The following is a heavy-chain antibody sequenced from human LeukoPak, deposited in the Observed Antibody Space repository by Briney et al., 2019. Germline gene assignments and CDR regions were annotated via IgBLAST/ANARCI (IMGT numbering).Heavy chain of an antibody. CDR3: ARVLPSVAAAGRGKYYYYYYMDV. CDR1: GGSISSGSYY. CDR2: IYTSGST. D-gene: IGHD6-13*01. J-gene: IGHJ6*03. Sequence: SETLSLTCTVSGGSISSGSYYWSWIRQPAGKGLEWIGRIYTSGSTSYNPSLKSRVTISVDTSKNQFSLKLSSVTAADTAVYYCARVLPSVAAAGRGKYYYYYYMDVWGKGTTVTISS. V-gene: IGHV4-61*02.